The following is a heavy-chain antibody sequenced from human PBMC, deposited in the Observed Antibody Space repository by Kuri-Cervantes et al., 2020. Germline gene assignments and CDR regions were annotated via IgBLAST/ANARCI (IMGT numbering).Heavy chain of an antibody. J-gene: IGHJ4*02. V-gene: IGHV4-38-2*01. D-gene: IGHD2-21*02. CDR1: DYSISSGYY. CDR2: IYHSGNT. Sequence: SETLSLTCVVSDYSISSGYYWGWIRQPPGKGLEWIGSIYHSGNTYYNPSLKSRVTISVDTSKNQFSLKLRSVTAVDTAVYYCARHDRYCGGDCYPYYLDHWGQGTLVTVSS. CDR3: ARHDRYCGGDCYPYYLDH.